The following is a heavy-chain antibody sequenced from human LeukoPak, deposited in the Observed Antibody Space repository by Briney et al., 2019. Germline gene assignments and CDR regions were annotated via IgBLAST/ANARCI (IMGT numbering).Heavy chain of an antibody. CDR3: ARGDYYDSSGYYSSYYNGMDV. CDR2: INPNSGGT. D-gene: IGHD3-22*01. CDR1: GYTFTGYY. Sequence: GASVKVSCKASGYTFTGYYMHWVRQAPGQGLEWMGWINPNSGGTNYAQKFQGRVTMTRDTSISTAYMELSRLRSDDTAVYYCARGDYYDSSGYYSSYYNGMDVWGQGTTVTVSS. J-gene: IGHJ6*02. V-gene: IGHV1-2*02.